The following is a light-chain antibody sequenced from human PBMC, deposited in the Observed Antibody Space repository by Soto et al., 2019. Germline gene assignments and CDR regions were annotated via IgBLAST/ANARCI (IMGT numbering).Light chain of an antibody. CDR1: SSDVGAYNY. V-gene: IGLV2-14*01. J-gene: IGLJ3*02. CDR3: SSYTSGSTWV. Sequence: QSVLTQPASVSGSPGQSITISCTGTSSDVGAYNYVSWYQQHPGKAPKLMIYEVSNRPSGVSNRFSGSKSGNTASLTISGIQAEDEGDYSCSSYTSGSTWVFGGGTKLTVL. CDR2: EVS.